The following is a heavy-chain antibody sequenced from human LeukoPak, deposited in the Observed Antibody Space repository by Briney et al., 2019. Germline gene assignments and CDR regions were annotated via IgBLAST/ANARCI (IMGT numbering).Heavy chain of an antibody. CDR2: IYYSGST. CDR3: ARLDSSSSGWFDP. J-gene: IGHJ5*02. D-gene: IGHD6-6*01. Sequence: SETLSLTCTVSGGSISSYYWSWIRQPPGKGLEWIGYIYYSGSTNYNPSLKSRVTISVDTSKNQFSLKLSSVTAADTAVYYCARLDSSSSGWFDPWGQGILVTVSS. CDR1: GGSISSYY. V-gene: IGHV4-59*08.